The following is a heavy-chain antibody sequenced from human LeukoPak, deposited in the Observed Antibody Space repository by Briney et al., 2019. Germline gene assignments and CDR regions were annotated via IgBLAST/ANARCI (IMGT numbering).Heavy chain of an antibody. V-gene: IGHV3-74*01. CDR3: ARGGYCSSTSCREEHFINYYYYYYMDV. Sequence: PGGSLRLSCAASGFTFSSYSMNWVRQAPGKGLEWVSRINTDGSSTSYADSVKGRFTISRDNAKNTLYLQMNSLRAEDTAVYYCARGGYCSSTSCREEHFINYYYYYYMDVWGKGTTVTVSS. CDR1: GFTFSSYS. J-gene: IGHJ6*03. CDR2: INTDGSST. D-gene: IGHD2-2*01.